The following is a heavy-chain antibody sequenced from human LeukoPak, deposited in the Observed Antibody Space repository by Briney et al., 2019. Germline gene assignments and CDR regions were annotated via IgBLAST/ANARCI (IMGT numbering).Heavy chain of an antibody. Sequence: ASLKVSCKASGYTFTGYYIHWVRQAPGQGLEWMGWLKPTSGGTNYAQNFQGRVTMTRDTSISTAYMELSRLRSDDTAVYYCAAYCSGGSCYSYTMQAFDIWGQGTMVTVSS. D-gene: IGHD2-15*01. CDR3: AAYCSGGSCYSYTMQAFDI. CDR2: LKPTSGGT. V-gene: IGHV1-2*02. CDR1: GYTFTGYY. J-gene: IGHJ3*02.